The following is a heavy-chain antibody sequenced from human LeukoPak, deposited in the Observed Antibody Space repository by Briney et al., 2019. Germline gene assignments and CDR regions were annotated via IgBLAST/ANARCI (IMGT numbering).Heavy chain of an antibody. CDR3: ARDQAVSGSNYYYGVDV. CDR2: RSYDGANK. J-gene: IGHJ6*04. V-gene: IGHV3-30*03. D-gene: IGHD6-19*01. Sequence: GSLRLSCAASGFTFSSYSMNWVRQAPGKGLEWVAVRSYDGANKHYADSVKGRFTISRDNSKNTLYLEMNSLRAEDTAVYYCARDQAVSGSNYYYGVDVWGEGTTVTVSS. CDR1: GFTFSSYS.